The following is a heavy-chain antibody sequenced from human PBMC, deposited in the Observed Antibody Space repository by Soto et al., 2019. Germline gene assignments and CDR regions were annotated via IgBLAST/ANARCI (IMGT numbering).Heavy chain of an antibody. CDR1: GFTFSSYG. J-gene: IGHJ6*02. D-gene: IGHD3-3*01. CDR2: ISYDGSNK. Sequence: PGGSLRLSCAASGFTFSSYGMHWVRQAPGKGLEWVAVISYDGSNKYYADSVKGRFTISRDNSKNTLYLQMNSLRAEDTAVYYCAKAHRDFWSTDGMAVLGQATTVTVCS. V-gene: IGHV3-30*18. CDR3: AKAHRDFWSTDGMAV.